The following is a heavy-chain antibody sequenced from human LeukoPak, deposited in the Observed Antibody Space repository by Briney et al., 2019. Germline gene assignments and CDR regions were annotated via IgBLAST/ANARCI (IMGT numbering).Heavy chain of an antibody. V-gene: IGHV1-69*05. CDR3: ARYDYSNYYYYMDV. CDR1: GGTFSSYA. CDR2: IIPIFGTA. Sequence: GASVKVSCEASGGTFSSYAISWVRQAPGQGLEWMGGIIPIFGTANYAQKFQGRVTITTDESTSTAYMELSSLRSEDTAVYYCARYDYSNYYYYMDVWGKGTTVTVSS. J-gene: IGHJ6*03. D-gene: IGHD4-11*01.